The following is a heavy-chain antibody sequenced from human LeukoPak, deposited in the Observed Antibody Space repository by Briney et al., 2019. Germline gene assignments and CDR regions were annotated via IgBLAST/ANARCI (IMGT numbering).Heavy chain of an antibody. Sequence: ASVKVSCKGSGYTFNDYFMHWVRQAPGQGLEWMGWINPNSGGTNYAQKFQGRVTMTRDTSISTVYMELSRLRSDDTAVYYCARPMRQQWLASSFDYWGQGTLVTVSS. J-gene: IGHJ4*02. CDR3: ARPMRQQWLASSFDY. CDR2: INPNSGGT. D-gene: IGHD6-19*01. V-gene: IGHV1-2*02. CDR1: GYTFNDYF.